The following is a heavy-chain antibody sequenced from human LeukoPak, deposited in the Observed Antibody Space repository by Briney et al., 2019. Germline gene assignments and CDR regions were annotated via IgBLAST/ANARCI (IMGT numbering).Heavy chain of an antibody. CDR1: GFTFDDYA. J-gene: IGHJ3*01. V-gene: IGHV3-43*02. CDR2: ISGDGGST. D-gene: IGHD3-16*01. CDR3: ANYDDHRDAFDV. Sequence: GGSLRLSCAASGFTFDDYAMHWVRQAPGKGLEWVSLISGDGGSTYYADSVKGRFTISRDNSKNSLYLQMNSLRTEDTALYYCANYDDHRDAFDVWGQGTMVTVSS.